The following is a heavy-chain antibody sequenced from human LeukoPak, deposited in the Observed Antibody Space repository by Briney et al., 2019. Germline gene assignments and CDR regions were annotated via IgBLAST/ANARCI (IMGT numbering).Heavy chain of an antibody. Sequence: VASVKVSCKASGGTFSSYAISWVRQAPGQGLEWMGRIIPILGIANYAQKFQGRVTITADKSTSTAYMELSSLRSEDTAVYYCARDRGQQGSSDAFDIWGQGTMVTVSS. CDR3: ARDRGQQGSSDAFDI. CDR1: GGTFSSYA. CDR2: IIPILGIA. V-gene: IGHV1-69*04. D-gene: IGHD3-10*01. J-gene: IGHJ3*02.